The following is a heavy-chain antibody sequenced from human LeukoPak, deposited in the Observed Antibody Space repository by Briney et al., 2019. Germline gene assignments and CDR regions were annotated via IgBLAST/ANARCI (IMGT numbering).Heavy chain of an antibody. CDR1: GFTFRSYA. V-gene: IGHV3-23*01. D-gene: IGHD3-22*01. CDR2: ISGSGTST. J-gene: IGHJ4*02. CDR3: EGSYYYDSSDDY. Sequence: GGSLRLSCAASGFTFRSYAMSWVRQAPGKGLEWVLAISGSGTSTYYADSVKGRFTISRYNSKKTLYLQMISLRAEDTAVYYCEGSYYYDSSDDYWGQGTLVTVSS.